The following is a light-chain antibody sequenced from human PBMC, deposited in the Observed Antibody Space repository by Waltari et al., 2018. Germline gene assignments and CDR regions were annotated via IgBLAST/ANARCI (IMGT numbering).Light chain of an antibody. V-gene: IGKV3-15*01. Sequence: EIVMTQSPATLSVSPGERATLPCRASQSVGSHLAWYQQKPGQAPRLLIYGASTRATGIPARFTGRGSRTEFTLTISSLQSEDFAVYYCQQYNNWPPNTFGPGTKVEIK. CDR2: GAS. J-gene: IGKJ3*01. CDR1: QSVGSH. CDR3: QQYNNWPPNT.